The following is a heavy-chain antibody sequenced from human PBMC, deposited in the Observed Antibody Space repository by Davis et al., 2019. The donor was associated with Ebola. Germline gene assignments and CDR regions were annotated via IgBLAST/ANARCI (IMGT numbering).Heavy chain of an antibody. CDR2: IYTGDSDT. V-gene: IGHV5-51*01. D-gene: IGHD1-20*01. J-gene: IGHJ3*02. CDR1: GNSFSSLW. CDR3: ASLRRTITGLDDGFDI. Sequence: GESLKISCKGSGNSFSSLWIAWVRQMPGKGLEWMGIIYTGDSDTRYSPSFRGQVTISADNSITTAYLQWSALRASDTAMYYCASLRRTITGLDDGFDIWGQGTMVTVSA.